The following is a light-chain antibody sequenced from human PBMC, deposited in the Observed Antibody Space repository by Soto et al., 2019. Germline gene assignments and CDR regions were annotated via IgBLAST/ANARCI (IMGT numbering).Light chain of an antibody. CDR2: WAS. Sequence: DIVMTQSPDSLAVSLGERATINCKSSQSVLSRSNNKNYLTWYQQKPGQPPKLLISWASTRESGVPDRFSGSGSGTDFTLTISSLQAEDVPVYYFHQYDSAPLTFGGGTKVEI. J-gene: IGKJ4*01. CDR3: HQYDSAPLT. V-gene: IGKV4-1*01. CDR1: QSVLSRSNNKNY.